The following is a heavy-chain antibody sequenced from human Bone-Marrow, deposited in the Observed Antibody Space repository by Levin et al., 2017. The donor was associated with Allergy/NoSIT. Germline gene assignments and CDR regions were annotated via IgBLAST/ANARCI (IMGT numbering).Heavy chain of an antibody. Sequence: PGGSLRLSCAASGFTFSSYSMNWVRQAPGKGLEWVSSISSSSSYIYYADSVKGRFTISRDNAKNSLYLQMNSLRAEDTAVYYCARGTYQVIVATVYYYYYYMDVWGKGTTVTVSS. V-gene: IGHV3-21*01. CDR3: ARGTYQVIVATVYYYYYYMDV. CDR2: ISSSSSYI. CDR1: GFTFSSYS. J-gene: IGHJ6*03. D-gene: IGHD5-12*01.